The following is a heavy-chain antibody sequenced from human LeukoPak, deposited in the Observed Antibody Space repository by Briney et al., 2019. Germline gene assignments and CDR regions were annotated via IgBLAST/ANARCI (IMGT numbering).Heavy chain of an antibody. CDR1: GGSFSGYY. V-gene: IGHV4-34*01. CDR3: ARGSRSADRRFDY. D-gene: IGHD6-19*01. CDR2: SIHSGST. J-gene: IGHJ4*02. Sequence: PSETLSLTCAVYGGSFSGYYWSWIRLLPGKGLEWIGESIHSGSTNYNPSLKSRDTISVDTSKNQFSLNLTSVTAADTALYYCARGSRSADRRFDYWGLGTLVTVSS.